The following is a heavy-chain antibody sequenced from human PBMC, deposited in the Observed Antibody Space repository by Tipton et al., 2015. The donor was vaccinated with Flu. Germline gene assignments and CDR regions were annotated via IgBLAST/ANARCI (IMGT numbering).Heavy chain of an antibody. J-gene: IGHJ4*02. V-gene: IGHV3-43*02. CDR3: AKSTSYYGSGSYLDY. CDR1: GFTFDNYA. D-gene: IGHD3-10*01. CDR2: ISGDGGRT. Sequence: AASGFTFDNYAMHWVRQAPGKGLEWVSLISGDGGRTYYADSVKGRFTISRDNSKDSLYLQMNSLRTEDTALYYCAKSTSYYGSGSYLDYWGQGTLVTVSS.